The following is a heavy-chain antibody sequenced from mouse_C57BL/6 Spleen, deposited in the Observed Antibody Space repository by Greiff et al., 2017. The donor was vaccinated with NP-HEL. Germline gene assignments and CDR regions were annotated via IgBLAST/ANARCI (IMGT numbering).Heavy chain of an antibody. J-gene: IGHJ2*01. CDR3: ARSGNYDYDGGDYFDY. Sequence: VQLQQSGPELVKPGASVKISCKASGYAFSSSWMNWVKQRPGKGLEWIGRIYPGDGDTNYNGKFKGKATLTADKSSSTAYMQLSSLTSEDSAVYFCARSGNYDYDGGDYFDYWGQGTTLTVSS. V-gene: IGHV1-82*01. CDR1: GYAFSSSW. CDR2: IYPGDGDT. D-gene: IGHD2-4*01.